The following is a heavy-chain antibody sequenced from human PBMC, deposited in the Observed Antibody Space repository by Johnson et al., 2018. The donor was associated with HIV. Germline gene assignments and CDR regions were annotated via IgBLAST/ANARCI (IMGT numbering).Heavy chain of an antibody. CDR1: RFTFSSYA. J-gene: IGHJ3*02. V-gene: IGHV3-74*02. Sequence: VQLVESGGGLVQPGGSLRLSCAASRFTFSSYAMSWVRQAPGKGLEWVSRINSDGSSPSYADSVKGRFTISRDNAKNTLYLQMNSLRVEDTAVYFCAGYHISGYYYDAFDIWGQGTMVTVSS. D-gene: IGHD3-22*01. CDR3: AGYHISGYYYDAFDI. CDR2: INSDGSSP.